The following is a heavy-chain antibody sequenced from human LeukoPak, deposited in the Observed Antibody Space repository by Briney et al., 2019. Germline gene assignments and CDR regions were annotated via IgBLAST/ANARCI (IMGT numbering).Heavy chain of an antibody. V-gene: IGHV4-4*07. CDR3: ARQGSGSYYNIDY. CDR2: IYPSGGI. J-gene: IGHJ4*02. D-gene: IGHD3-10*01. Sequence: IGRIYPSGGINYNPSLKSRVTMSVDTSKNQFSLKLSSVTAADTAVYYCARQGSGSYYNIDYWGQGTLVTVSS.